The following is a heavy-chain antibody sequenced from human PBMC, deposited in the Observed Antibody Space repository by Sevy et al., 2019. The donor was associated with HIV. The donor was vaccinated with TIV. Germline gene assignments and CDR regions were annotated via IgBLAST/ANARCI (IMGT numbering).Heavy chain of an antibody. CDR1: GGSISSSYY. V-gene: IGHV4-39*01. Sequence: SETLSLTCNVSGGSISSSYYWGWIRQPPGKGLEWIGSIYYTGSTYYKTSLKSRITVTVDRSKNQLSLRLTTVTAADTAVYHCAKLETVYYYGMDVWGQGIMVTVSS. J-gene: IGHJ6*02. D-gene: IGHD1-1*01. CDR3: AKLETVYYYGMDV. CDR2: IYYTGST.